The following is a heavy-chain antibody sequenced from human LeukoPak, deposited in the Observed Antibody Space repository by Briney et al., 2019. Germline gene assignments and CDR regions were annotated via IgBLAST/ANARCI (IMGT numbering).Heavy chain of an antibody. CDR3: ARGDDIAAAGLFDY. Sequence: SVKVSCKPSGGTFSSYAISWVRQTPGQAREWMGRSIPIFGTANYAQKYQGRVTITTDESTSTAYMELISLRSEDTAVYYCARGDDIAAAGLFDYWGQGTLVTVSS. CDR1: GGTFSSYA. CDR2: SIPIFGTA. J-gene: IGHJ4*02. V-gene: IGHV1-69*05. D-gene: IGHD6-13*01.